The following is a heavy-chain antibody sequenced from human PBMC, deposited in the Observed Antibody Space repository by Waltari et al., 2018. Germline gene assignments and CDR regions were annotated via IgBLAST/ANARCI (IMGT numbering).Heavy chain of an antibody. CDR3: ARYTYYYDSSGYYGYAFDI. J-gene: IGHJ3*02. CDR1: GYSISSGYY. D-gene: IGHD3-22*01. V-gene: IGHV4-38-2*01. Sequence: QVQLQESGPGLVKPSETLSLTCAVSGYSISSGYYWGWIRQPPGKGLEWIGSIYHSGSTYYNPSLKSRVTISVDTSKNQFSLKLSSVTAADTAVYYCARYTYYYDSSGYYGYAFDIWGQGTMVTVSS. CDR2: IYHSGST.